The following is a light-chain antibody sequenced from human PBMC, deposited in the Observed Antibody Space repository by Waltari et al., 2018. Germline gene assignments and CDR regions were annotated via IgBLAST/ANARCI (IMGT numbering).Light chain of an antibody. V-gene: IGLV1-44*01. CDR2: SNN. CDR3: APWDDSLNDRV. Sequence: QSVLTQSPSASGTPGQRVTISCSGSSSNIGSHTVNWYLQLPGTAPKLLIYSNNKRPSGVPARFSGSKSGTSSSLAIRGLQSEDEANYYCAPWDDSLNDRVIGGGTKPTVL. J-gene: IGLJ2*01. CDR1: SSNIGSHT.